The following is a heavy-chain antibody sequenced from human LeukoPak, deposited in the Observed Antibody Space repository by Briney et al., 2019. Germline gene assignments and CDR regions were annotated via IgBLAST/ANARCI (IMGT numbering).Heavy chain of an antibody. CDR1: GFTFSSYR. D-gene: IGHD3-16*01. Sequence: GGSLRLSCAASGFTFSSYRMNWVRQAPGKGLEWVSSISSSSSYIYYADSVKGRFTISRDNSKNTLYLQMNSLRAEDTAVYYCANVGYWGSPDYWGQGTLVTVSS. V-gene: IGHV3-21*04. J-gene: IGHJ4*02. CDR3: ANVGYWGSPDY. CDR2: ISSSSSYI.